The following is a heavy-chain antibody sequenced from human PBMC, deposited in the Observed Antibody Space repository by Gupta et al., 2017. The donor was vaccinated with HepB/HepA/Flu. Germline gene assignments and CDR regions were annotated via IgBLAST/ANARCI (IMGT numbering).Heavy chain of an antibody. CDR2: ISSSSSYI. Sequence: EVQLVESGGGLVKPGGSLRLSCAASGFTFSSYSMNWVRQAPGKGLEWVSSISSSSSYIYDADAGKGRFNISRDNAKNSMYRQMNSMRAEDTAVYYCAREAKMALPWFDYWGQGNLVTVSS. CDR1: GFTFSSYS. J-gene: IGHJ4*02. D-gene: IGHD5-24*01. V-gene: IGHV3-21*01. CDR3: AREAKMALPWFDY.